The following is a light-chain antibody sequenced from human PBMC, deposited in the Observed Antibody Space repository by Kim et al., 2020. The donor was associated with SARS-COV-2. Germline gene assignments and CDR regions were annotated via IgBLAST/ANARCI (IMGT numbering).Light chain of an antibody. CDR3: QSYDSRSPCL. CDR2: EDN. Sequence: NFMLTQPHSVSESPGKTVTISCTRSRGSIASNYVQWYQQRPGSSPTTVIYEDNQRPSGVPDRFSGSIDNSSNSASLTISGLKTEDEADYYNQSYDSRSPCLFGEGTQLTVL. V-gene: IGLV6-57*01. J-gene: IGLJ3*02. CDR1: RGSIASNY.